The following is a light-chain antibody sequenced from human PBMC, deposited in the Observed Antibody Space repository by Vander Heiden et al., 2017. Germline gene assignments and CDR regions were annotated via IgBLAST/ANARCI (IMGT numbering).Light chain of an antibody. Sequence: EIVLTQSPATLSLSPGEGATLSCRASQSVSSYLAWYQHKPGQAPRLLIYEASNRATGIPAKFSGNGSGTDFTLAISNLDPEDFAVYYCQHRSGWLPGAFGQGTKVGIK. CDR1: QSVSSY. CDR3: QHRSGWLPGA. V-gene: IGKV3-11*01. J-gene: IGKJ1*01. CDR2: EAS.